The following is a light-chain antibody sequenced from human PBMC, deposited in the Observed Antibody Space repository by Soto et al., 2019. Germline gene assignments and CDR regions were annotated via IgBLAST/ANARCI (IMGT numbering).Light chain of an antibody. CDR3: QQFYSYPFP. CDR1: QGISKH. Sequence: DIQLTQSPSFLSASVGDRVTITCRASQGISKHFAWYQQKPGKAPTLPIYGASTLQSGVPSRFSGSQSGTEFTLTISSLQPEYFATNYCQQFYSYPFPFGPGTKVDVK. J-gene: IGKJ3*01. V-gene: IGKV1-9*01. CDR2: GAS.